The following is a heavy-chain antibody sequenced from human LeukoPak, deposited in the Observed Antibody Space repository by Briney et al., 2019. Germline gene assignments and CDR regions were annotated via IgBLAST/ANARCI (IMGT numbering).Heavy chain of an antibody. J-gene: IGHJ3*02. V-gene: IGHV3-7*01. CDR3: ARGSGAFDI. Sequence: PGGSLRLSCGASGFTFSNYAMCWVRQAPGKGLEWVANINQDGSEEYYVDSVKGRFTISRDNAKNSLYLQMNSLRAEDTAVYYCARGSGAFDIWGQGTMVTVSS. CDR2: INQDGSEE. CDR1: GFTFSNYA.